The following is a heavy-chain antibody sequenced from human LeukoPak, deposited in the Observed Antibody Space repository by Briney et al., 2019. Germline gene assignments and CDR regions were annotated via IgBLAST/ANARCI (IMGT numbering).Heavy chain of an antibody. Sequence: GRSLRLSCAASGFTFSSYGMHWVRQAPGKGLEWVAVISYDGSNKYYADSVKGRFTISRDNSKNTLYLQMNSLRAEDTAVYYCAKVGMTTVTSDAFDICGQGTMVTVSS. CDR2: ISYDGSNK. CDR1: GFTFSSYG. V-gene: IGHV3-30*18. D-gene: IGHD4-17*01. J-gene: IGHJ3*02. CDR3: AKVGMTTVTSDAFDI.